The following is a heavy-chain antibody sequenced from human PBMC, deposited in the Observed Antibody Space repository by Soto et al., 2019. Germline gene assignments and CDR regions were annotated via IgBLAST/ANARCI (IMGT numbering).Heavy chain of an antibody. CDR3: ARHTPAISISDH. V-gene: IGHV4-39*01. J-gene: IGHJ4*02. CDR1: GGSISSSSYY. CDR2: IYYSGST. Sequence: QLQLQESGPGLVKPSETLSLTCTVSGGSISSSSYYWGWIRQPPGKGLEWIGSIYYSGSTYYNPSPTSGAPISVATSTNPSSLKLSSVTAADTAVYYWARHTPAISISDHWGPGTLVTVSS. D-gene: IGHD2-15*01.